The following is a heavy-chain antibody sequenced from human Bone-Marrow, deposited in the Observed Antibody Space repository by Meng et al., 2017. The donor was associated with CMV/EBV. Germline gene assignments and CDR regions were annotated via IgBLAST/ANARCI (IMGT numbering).Heavy chain of an antibody. J-gene: IGHJ6*02. CDR1: GFTFSSYA. V-gene: IGHV3-30*02. CDR2: IRYDGSNK. Sequence: GESLKISCAASGFTFSSYAMHWVRQAPGKGLEWVAFIRYDGSNKYYADSVKGRFTISRDNSKNTLYLQMNSLRAEDTAVYYCAKEVHQHYYYYYGMDVWGQGTTVTGSS. CDR3: AKEVHQHYYYYYGMDV.